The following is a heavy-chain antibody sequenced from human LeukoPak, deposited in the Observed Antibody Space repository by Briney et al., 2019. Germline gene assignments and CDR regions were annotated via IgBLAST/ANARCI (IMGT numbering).Heavy chain of an antibody. Sequence: PGGSLRLSCAASGFTFDDYGMSWVRQAPGKGLEWVSAISGSGGSTYYADSVKGRFTISRDNSKNTLYLQMNSLRAEDTAVYYCVIWSGYYMWGQGTLVTVSS. V-gene: IGHV3-23*01. CDR2: ISGSGGST. J-gene: IGHJ4*02. CDR1: GFTFDDYG. D-gene: IGHD3-3*01. CDR3: VIWSGYYM.